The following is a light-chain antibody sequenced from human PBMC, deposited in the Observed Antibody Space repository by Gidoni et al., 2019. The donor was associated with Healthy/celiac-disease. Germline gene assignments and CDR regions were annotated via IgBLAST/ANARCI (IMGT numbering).Light chain of an antibody. CDR2: KAS. J-gene: IGKJ1*01. Sequence: DIQMTQSPSTLSASVGDRVTIPCRASQSISSWLAWYQQKPGKAPKLLIYKASSLESGVPARFSGSGSGTEFTLTISSLQPEDFAIYYCQQYNSYSWTFGQGTKVEIK. CDR3: QQYNSYSWT. CDR1: QSISSW. V-gene: IGKV1-5*03.